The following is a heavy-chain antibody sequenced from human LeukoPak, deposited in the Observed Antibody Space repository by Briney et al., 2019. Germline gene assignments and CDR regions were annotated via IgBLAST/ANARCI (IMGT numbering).Heavy chain of an antibody. CDR2: IRSGGST. D-gene: IGHD6-19*01. CDR3: ARAVAGMEDY. J-gene: IGHJ4*02. CDR1: GFTVSSSY. Sequence: GGSLRLSCAASGFTVSSSYMTWVRQAPGKGLEWVSVIRSGGSTVYADSVKGRFTISRDNSKNTLYLQLNSLRAEDTAVYYCARAVAGMEDYWGQGTLVTVSS. V-gene: IGHV3-53*01.